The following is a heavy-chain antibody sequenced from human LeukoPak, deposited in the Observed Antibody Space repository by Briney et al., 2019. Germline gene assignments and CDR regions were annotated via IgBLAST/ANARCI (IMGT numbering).Heavy chain of an antibody. D-gene: IGHD3-22*01. CDR1: GCTFTSYY. Sequence: ASVKVSCKASGCTFTSYYMHWVRQAPGQGLEWMGIINPSGGSTSYAQKFQGRVTMTRDTSTSTVYMELSSLRSEDTAVYYCARASPLWYYYDSSGRSDAFDIWGQGTMVTVSS. V-gene: IGHV1-46*01. CDR3: ARASPLWYYYDSSGRSDAFDI. CDR2: INPSGGST. J-gene: IGHJ3*02.